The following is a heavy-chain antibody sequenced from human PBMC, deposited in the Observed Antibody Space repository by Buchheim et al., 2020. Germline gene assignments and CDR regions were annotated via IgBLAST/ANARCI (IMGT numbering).Heavy chain of an antibody. V-gene: IGHV4-39*01. CDR3: ARHLPYGDYSNWFDP. Sequence: QLQLQESGPGLVKPSETLSLTCTVSGGSISSSSYYWGWIRQPPGKGLEWIGSIYYSGSTYYNPSLKSRVTISVDTSKNQFSLKLSSVTAADMAVYYCARHLPYGDYSNWFDPWGQGTL. CDR1: GGSISSSSYY. CDR2: IYYSGST. D-gene: IGHD4-17*01. J-gene: IGHJ5*02.